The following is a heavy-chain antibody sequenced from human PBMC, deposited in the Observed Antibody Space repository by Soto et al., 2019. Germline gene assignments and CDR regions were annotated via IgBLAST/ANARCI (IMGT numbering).Heavy chain of an antibody. CDR1: GGSFSGYY. V-gene: IGHV4-34*01. J-gene: IGHJ5*02. CDR3: ASGRAMVRGSGPWIDP. CDR2: INHSGST. Sequence: SETLSLTCAVYGGSFSGYYWSWIRQPPGKGLEWIGEINHSGSTNYNPSLKSRVTISVDTPKKQFSLKLSSVTAADTAVYYCASGRAMVRGSGPWIDPWGQGTMVTVYS. D-gene: IGHD3-10*01.